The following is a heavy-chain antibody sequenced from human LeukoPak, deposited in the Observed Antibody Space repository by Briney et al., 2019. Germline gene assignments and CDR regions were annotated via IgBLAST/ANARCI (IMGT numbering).Heavy chain of an antibody. Sequence: ASVKVSCKASGYTFTGYYMHWVRQAPGQGLEWMGRIIPILGIANYAQKFQGRVTITADKSTSTAYMELSSLRSEDTAVYYCARAGNWNDGAFDIWGQGTMVTVSS. CDR2: IIPILGIA. CDR1: GYTFTGYY. J-gene: IGHJ3*02. CDR3: ARAGNWNDGAFDI. D-gene: IGHD1-1*01. V-gene: IGHV1-69*04.